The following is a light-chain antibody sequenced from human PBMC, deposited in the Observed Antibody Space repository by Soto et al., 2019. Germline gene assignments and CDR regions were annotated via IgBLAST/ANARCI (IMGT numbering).Light chain of an antibody. J-gene: IGLJ2*01. CDR1: SSDIGAGYD. V-gene: IGLV1-40*01. Sequence: QSVLTQPPSVSGAPGQRVTISCTGSSSDIGAGYDVHWYQQLPKTAPKLLIYGNNNRPSGVPDRFSGSKSGTSASLAVTGLQAEDEAYYYCSSYTSSSTPVVFGGGTKMTVL. CDR3: SSYTSSSTPVV. CDR2: GNN.